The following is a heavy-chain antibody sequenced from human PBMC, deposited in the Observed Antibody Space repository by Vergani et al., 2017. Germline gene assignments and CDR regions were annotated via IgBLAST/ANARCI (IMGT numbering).Heavy chain of an antibody. CDR3: ARAYGRYDWFDY. CDR1: RSTFKTYG. CDR2: IYYDGSNA. Sequence: QGQLVESGGGIVQPGRSLTLSCVASRSTFKTYGMHWVRQAPGKGLEWVGLIYYDGSNAYYADSVKGRVTISRDNSKNTLYLQMNSLRVEDTAVYYCARAYGRYDWFDYWGQRTLVTVSS. V-gene: IGHV3-33*01. D-gene: IGHD1-20*01. J-gene: IGHJ4*01.